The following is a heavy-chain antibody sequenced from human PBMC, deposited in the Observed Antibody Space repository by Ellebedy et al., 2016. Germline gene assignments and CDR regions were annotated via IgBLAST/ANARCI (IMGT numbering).Heavy chain of an antibody. D-gene: IGHD3-10*01. CDR3: TRGAGSTRPPYMDV. V-gene: IGHV3-53*01. Sequence: GGSLRLSXAASGFTVSSNYMSWVRQAPGKGLEWVSVIYSGGSTYYADSVKGRFTISRDNSKNTLYLQMNSLRAEDTAVYYCTRGAGSTRPPYMDVWGKGTTVTVSS. CDR1: GFTVSSNY. CDR2: IYSGGST. J-gene: IGHJ6*03.